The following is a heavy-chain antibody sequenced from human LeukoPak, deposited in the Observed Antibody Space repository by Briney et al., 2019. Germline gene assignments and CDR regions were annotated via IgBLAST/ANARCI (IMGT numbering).Heavy chain of an antibody. D-gene: IGHD3-22*01. CDR2: IYYSGST. CDR1: GGSISSYY. CDR3: ARDSGSSGYQAFDY. V-gene: IGHV4-59*01. J-gene: IGHJ4*02. Sequence: SETLSLTCTVSGGSISSYYWSWIRQPPGKGLEWIGYIYYSGSTNYNPSLKSRVTISVDTSKNQSSLKLSSVTAADTAVYYCARDSGSSGYQAFDYWGQGTLVTVSS.